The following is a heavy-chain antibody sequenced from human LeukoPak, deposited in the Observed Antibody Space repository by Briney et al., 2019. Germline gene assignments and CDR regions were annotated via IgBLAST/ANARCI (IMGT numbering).Heavy chain of an antibody. CDR2: ISSSGFTM. J-gene: IGHJ6*04. V-gene: IGHV3-48*04. D-gene: IGHD3-10*02. CDR1: GFTFSSYW. CDR3: AELGITMIGGV. Sequence: PGGSLRLSCAASGFTFSSYWMHWVRQAPGKGLEWVSYISSSGFTMYYADSVEGRFTISRDNAKNSLYLQMNSLRAEDTAVYYCAELGITMIGGVWGKGTTVTISS.